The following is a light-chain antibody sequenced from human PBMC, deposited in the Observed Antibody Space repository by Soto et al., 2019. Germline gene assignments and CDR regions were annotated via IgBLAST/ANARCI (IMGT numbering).Light chain of an antibody. CDR3: QQYINLWT. V-gene: IGKV3-20*01. CDR1: QSVSNNY. J-gene: IGKJ1*01. CDR2: GAS. Sequence: EIVLTQSPGTLSLSPGERATLSCRASQSVSNNYLAWYQQKPGQAPRLLIYGASNRATGIPDRFSGSGSGTDFTLTISRLEPEDFAVYYCQQYINLWTFGQGTKVEIK.